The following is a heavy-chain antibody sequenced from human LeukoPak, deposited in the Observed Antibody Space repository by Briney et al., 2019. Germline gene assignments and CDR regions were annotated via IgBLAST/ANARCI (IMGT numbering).Heavy chain of an antibody. D-gene: IGHD1-1*01. V-gene: IGHV4-59*11. CDR2: IYYSGST. CDR1: GGSISSHY. CDR3: ARSLELDRYHFDY. J-gene: IGHJ4*02. Sequence: SETLSLTCTVSGGSISSHYWSWIRQPPGKGLEWIGYIYYSGSTNYNPSLKSRVTISVDTSKNQFSLKLSSVTAADTAVYYCARSLELDRYHFDYWGQGTLVTVSS.